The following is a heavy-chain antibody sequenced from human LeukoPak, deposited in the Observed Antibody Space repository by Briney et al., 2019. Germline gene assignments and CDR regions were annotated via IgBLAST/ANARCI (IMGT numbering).Heavy chain of an antibody. CDR1: GYTFTSYG. CDR2: ISAYNGNT. V-gene: IGHV1-18*01. D-gene: IGHD6-13*01. Sequence: ASVKVSCKASGYTFTSYGISWVRQAPGQGLEWMGWISAYNGNTNYAQKLQGRVTMTTDTSTSTVYMELRSLRSDDTAVYYCARSEDSSSWYPYYYYGMDVWGQGTTVTVSS. CDR3: ARSEDSSSWYPYYYYGMDV. J-gene: IGHJ6*02.